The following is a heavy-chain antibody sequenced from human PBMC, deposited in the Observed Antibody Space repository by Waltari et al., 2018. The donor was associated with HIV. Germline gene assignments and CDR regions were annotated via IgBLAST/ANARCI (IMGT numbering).Heavy chain of an antibody. J-gene: IGHJ4*02. V-gene: IGHV3-15*02. CDR1: GTHLKNAW. CDR3: TTFEMGTTRNF. Sequence: VQLVESGGALVTPGGSLKISCAVSGTHLKNAWPSWVRKAPGKGLQWLGHIRSKTDGGATDYAAPLSGRFAISTDDFNNTMFLEMKTLKVDDTAVYYCTTFEMGTTRNFWGQGTLVTVSS. D-gene: IGHD1-26*01. CDR2: IRSKTDGGAT.